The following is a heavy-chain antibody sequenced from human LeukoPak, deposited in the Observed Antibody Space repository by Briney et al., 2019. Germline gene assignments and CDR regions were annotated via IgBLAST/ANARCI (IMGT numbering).Heavy chain of an antibody. CDR2: INTNTGNP. V-gene: IGHV7-4-1*02. Sequence: ASVKVSCKASGYTFTSYAMNWVRQAPGQGLEWMGWINTNTGNPTYAQGFTGRFVFSLDTSVSTAYLQISSLKAEDTAVYYCARGKVVAPYYYYGMDVWGQGTTVTVSS. CDR3: ARGKVVAPYYYYGMDV. J-gene: IGHJ6*02. D-gene: IGHD2-15*01. CDR1: GYTFTSYA.